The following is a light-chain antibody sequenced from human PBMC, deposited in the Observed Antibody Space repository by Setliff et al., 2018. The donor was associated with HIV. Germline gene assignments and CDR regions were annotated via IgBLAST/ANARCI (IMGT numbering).Light chain of an antibody. CDR3: CSYAGSYTPVI. CDR2: DVT. CDR1: SSDIGTYNY. V-gene: IGLV2-11*01. J-gene: IGLJ2*01. Sequence: QSALAQPASVSGSPGQSITISCIGSSSDIGTYNYVSWYQQHPGKAPKLMIYDVTKRPSGVPDRFSGSKSGNTASLTISGLQAEDEADYYCCSYAGSYTPVIFGGGTKVTVL.